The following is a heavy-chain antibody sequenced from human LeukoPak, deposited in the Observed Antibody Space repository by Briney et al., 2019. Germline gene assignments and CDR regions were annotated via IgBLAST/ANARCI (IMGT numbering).Heavy chain of an antibody. CDR3: AREYSSSRNYYYGMDV. V-gene: IGHV1-69*13. Sequence: SVKVACKDSGGTFSSYAISWVRQAPGQGLEWMGGIIPIFGTANYAQKFQGRVTITADESTSTAYMELSSLRSEDTAVYCCAREYSSSRNYYYGMDVWGQGTTVTVSS. CDR2: IIPIFGTA. J-gene: IGHJ6*02. D-gene: IGHD6-13*01. CDR1: GGTFSSYA.